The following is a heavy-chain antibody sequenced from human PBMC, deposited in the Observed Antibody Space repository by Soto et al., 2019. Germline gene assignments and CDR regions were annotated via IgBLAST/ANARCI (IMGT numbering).Heavy chain of an antibody. J-gene: IGHJ6*02. CDR3: AADYCSGGSRYYGMDV. V-gene: IGHV1-58*01. CDR1: GFTFTSSA. CDR2: IVVGSGNT. Sequence: SVKVSCKASGFTFTSSAVQWVRQARGQRLEWIGWIVVGSGNTNYAQKFQERVTITRDMSTSTAYMELSSLRSEDTAVYYCAADYCSGGSRYYGMDVWGQGTTVTV. D-gene: IGHD2-15*01.